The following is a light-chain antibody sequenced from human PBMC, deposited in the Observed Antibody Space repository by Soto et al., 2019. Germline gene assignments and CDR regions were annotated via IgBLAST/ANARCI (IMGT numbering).Light chain of an antibody. CDR3: QQRSDWPIT. CDR2: DAS. Sequence: EIVLTQSPATLSLSPGERATLSCRASQSVSGYLAWYQQKPGQAPRLLIYDASNRATGIPARFSGSGSGTDFTLTVSSLEPEDFAVYYCQQRSDWPITFGQGTRLEIK. CDR1: QSVSGY. V-gene: IGKV3-11*01. J-gene: IGKJ5*01.